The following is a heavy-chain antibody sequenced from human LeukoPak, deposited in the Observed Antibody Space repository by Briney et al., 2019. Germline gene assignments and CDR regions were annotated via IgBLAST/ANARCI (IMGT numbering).Heavy chain of an antibody. Sequence: GGSLRLSCAASGFTFSNYAMHWVRQPPGKGLEWVAVIWYDGRTTDYADSVKGRFTISRDTSNDTLYLQMNSLRAEDTAIYFCVKLALPYSSSGDYFDSWGRGTLVTVSS. V-gene: IGHV3-33*08. CDR3: VKLALPYSSSGDYFDS. CDR2: IWYDGRTT. CDR1: GFTFSNYA. J-gene: IGHJ4*02. D-gene: IGHD1-26*01.